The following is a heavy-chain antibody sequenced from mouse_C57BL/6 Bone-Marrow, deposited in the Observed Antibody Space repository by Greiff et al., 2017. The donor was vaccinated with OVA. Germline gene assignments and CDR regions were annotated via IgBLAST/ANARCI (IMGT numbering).Heavy chain of an antibody. CDR3: ARRRGYGYGYAMDY. CDR2: IWSGGST. J-gene: IGHJ4*01. CDR1: GFSLTSYG. D-gene: IGHD2-2*01. Sequence: QVQLKESGPGLVQPSQSLSITCTVSGFSLTSYGVHWVRQSPGKGLEWLGVIWSGGSTDYNAAFISRLSISKDNSKSQVFFKMNSLQADDTAIYYCARRRGYGYGYAMDYWGQGTSGTVSS. V-gene: IGHV2-2*01.